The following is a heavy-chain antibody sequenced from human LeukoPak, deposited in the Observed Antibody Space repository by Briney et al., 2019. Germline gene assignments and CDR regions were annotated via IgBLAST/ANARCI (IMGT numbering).Heavy chain of an antibody. CDR2: LLYSDAT. CDR1: GGSLGSYY. Sequence: SETLSLTCTVSGGSLGSYYWSWIRQSPGKALEWIGYLLYSDATNYNPSLKSRVSLFVDTSKNQFFLRLTSVSAADTAVYYCARHQLAGYSSSCNDYWGQGILVTVSS. D-gene: IGHD6-13*01. J-gene: IGHJ4*02. V-gene: IGHV4-59*08. CDR3: ARHQLAGYSSSCNDY.